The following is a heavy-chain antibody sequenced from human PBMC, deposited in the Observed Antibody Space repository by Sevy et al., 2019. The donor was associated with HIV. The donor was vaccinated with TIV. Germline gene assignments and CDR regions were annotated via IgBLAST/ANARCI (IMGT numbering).Heavy chain of an antibody. D-gene: IGHD4-17*01. J-gene: IGHJ4*02. CDR2: IYPGDSDT. CDR3: ARRFYGAKGLYYFDY. V-gene: IGHV5-51*01. CDR1: GYSFTSYW. Sequence: GESLKISCKGSGYSFTSYWIGWVRQMPGKGLEWMGIIYPGDSDTRYSPSFQGQVTISADKSISTAYLQWSSLKASDTAMYYCARRFYGAKGLYYFDYRGQGTLVTVSS.